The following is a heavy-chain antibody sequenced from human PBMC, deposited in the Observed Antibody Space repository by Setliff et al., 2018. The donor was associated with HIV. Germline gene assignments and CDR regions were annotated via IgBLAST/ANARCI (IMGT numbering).Heavy chain of an antibody. CDR2: ISWNSGSI. J-gene: IGHJ4*02. Sequence: PGGSLRLSCAASGFTFDDYAMHWVRQAPGKGLEWVSGISWNSGSIGYADSVKGRFTISRDNAKNSLYLQMNSLRAEDTALYYCAKDQGSYGDYSFDYWGQGTLVTVSS. CDR1: GFTFDDYA. V-gene: IGHV3-9*01. D-gene: IGHD4-17*01. CDR3: AKDQGSYGDYSFDY.